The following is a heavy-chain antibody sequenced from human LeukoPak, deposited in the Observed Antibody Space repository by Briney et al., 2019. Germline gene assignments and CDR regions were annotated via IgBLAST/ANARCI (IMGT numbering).Heavy chain of an antibody. J-gene: IGHJ2*01. V-gene: IGHV3-53*01. Sequence: GGSLRLSCEASGFSVGSKYMNWVRQAPGKGLEWVSILYGGADTYYADSVKGRFTISRDNSKNTLFLQMNSLRADDTAVYYCARVGDHYHWYFDLWGRGTRVSVSS. CDR1: GFSVGSKY. D-gene: IGHD3-10*01. CDR3: ARVGDHYHWYFDL. CDR2: LYGGADT.